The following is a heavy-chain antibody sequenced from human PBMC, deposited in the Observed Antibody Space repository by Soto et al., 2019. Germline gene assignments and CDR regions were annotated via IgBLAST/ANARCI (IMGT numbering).Heavy chain of an antibody. V-gene: IGHV4-30-4*01. CDR3: ARADGFRGDYGSKWY. D-gene: IGHD4-17*01. CDR2: IYYSGNT. Sequence: PSETLSLTCTVSGGSISSGDYYWSWIRQPPGKGLEWIGYIYYSGNTYYNPSLKSRVTISVDTSKNQFSLKLSSVTAADTAVYYCARADGFRGDYGSKWYWGQGTLVTVSS. CDR1: GGSISSGDYY. J-gene: IGHJ4*02.